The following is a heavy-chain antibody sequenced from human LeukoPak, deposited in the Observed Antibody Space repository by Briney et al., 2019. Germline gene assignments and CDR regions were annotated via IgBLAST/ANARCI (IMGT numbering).Heavy chain of an antibody. CDR1: GFTFSSYS. CDR3: ARVFWFGADYYGMDV. V-gene: IGHV3-21*01. Sequence: GGSLRLSCAASGFTFSSYSMNWVRQAPGKGLEWVSSISSSSSFKYYADSVKGRFTISRDNAENSLYLQMDSLRVGDTAVYYCARVFWFGADYYGMDVWGQGTTVTVSS. CDR2: ISSSSSFK. J-gene: IGHJ6*02. D-gene: IGHD3-10*01.